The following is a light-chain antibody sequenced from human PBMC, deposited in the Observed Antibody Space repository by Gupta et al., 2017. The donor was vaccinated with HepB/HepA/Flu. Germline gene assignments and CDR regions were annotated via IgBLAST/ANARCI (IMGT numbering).Light chain of an antibody. J-gene: IGKJ3*01. CDR3: QQDGSSSF. CDR2: GST. V-gene: IGKV3-20*01. CDR1: QSVSSSY. Sequence: EIVLTQSPGTLSLSPGQRATLSCRASQSVSSSYLAWYQQKPGQAPRLIIYGSTSRASGIPDRCSGSGAVTVFTLTSRRLEPEDFAVYYCQQDGSSSFFGPGTKVDIK.